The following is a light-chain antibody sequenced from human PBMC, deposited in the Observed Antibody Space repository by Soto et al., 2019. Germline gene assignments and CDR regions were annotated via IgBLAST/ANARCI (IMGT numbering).Light chain of an antibody. CDR2: EVT. J-gene: IGLJ1*01. CDR1: NTDVGQDKS. CDR3: NSYLTNTLPYV. Sequence: QSVLTQPASVSGSRGQSIIISCVGRNTDVGQDKSVSWYQQGPGKAPKLLIYEVTNRPSGVSNRFSGSKSGNTASLTISELQAEDEADHYCNSYLTNTLPYVFGTGTKVTVL. V-gene: IGLV2-14*01.